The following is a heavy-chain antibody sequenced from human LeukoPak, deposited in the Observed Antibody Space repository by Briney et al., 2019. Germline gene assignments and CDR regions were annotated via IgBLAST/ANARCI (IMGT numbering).Heavy chain of an antibody. V-gene: IGHV1-8*01. CDR2: MNPNSGNT. CDR3: ARDQRGIAVAGTHAFDI. D-gene: IGHD6-19*01. Sequence: GASVKVSCKASGYTFTSYDINWVRQATGQGLEWMGWMNPNSGNTGYAQKFQGRVTMTRNTSISTAYMELSSLRSEDTAVYYCARDQRGIAVAGTHAFDIWGQGTMVTVSS. J-gene: IGHJ3*02. CDR1: GYTFTSYD.